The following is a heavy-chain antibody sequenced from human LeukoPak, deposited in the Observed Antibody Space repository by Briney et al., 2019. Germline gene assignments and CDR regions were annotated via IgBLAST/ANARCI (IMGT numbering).Heavy chain of an antibody. CDR1: GDSVGSGGYY. CDR3: ARTQSQSGSYRYYFAY. V-gene: IGHV4-61*08. Sequence: SETLSLTCTVSGDSVGSGGYYWSWIRQPPGGGLEWIGDIYYIRNTNYNPSLKSRVTMSLDPSKTQFSLKLNSVTAADTAVYYCARTQSQSGSYRYYFAYWGQGTLVTVSS. CDR2: IYYIRNT. D-gene: IGHD1-26*01. J-gene: IGHJ4*02.